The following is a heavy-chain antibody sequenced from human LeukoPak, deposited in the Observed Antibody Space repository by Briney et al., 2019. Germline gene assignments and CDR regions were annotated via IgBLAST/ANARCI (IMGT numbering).Heavy chain of an antibody. V-gene: IGHV4-4*07. Sequence: SETLSLTCTVSGGSISTDYWSWIRQPAGKGLEWIGRIYTSGSTNYNPSLKSRVTMSVDTSKNQFSLKLSSVTAADTAVYYCARARYNWNDEPYYYYYMDVWGKGTTVTVSS. CDR2: IYTSGST. D-gene: IGHD1-20*01. CDR3: ARARYNWNDEPYYYYYMDV. CDR1: GGSISTDY. J-gene: IGHJ6*03.